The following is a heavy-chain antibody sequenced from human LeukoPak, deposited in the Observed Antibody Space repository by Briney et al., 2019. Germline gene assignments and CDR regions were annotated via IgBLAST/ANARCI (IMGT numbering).Heavy chain of an antibody. CDR2: ISSSGSTI. D-gene: IGHD3-10*01. CDR3: ARGARSGAFDI. CDR1: GFTFSSYE. J-gene: IGHJ3*02. V-gene: IGHV3-48*03. Sequence: GGSLRLSCAASGFTFSSYEMNWVRQAPGKGLEWVSYISSSGSTIYYADSVKSRFTISRGNAKNSLYLQMNSLRAEDTAVYYCARGARSGAFDIWGQGTMVTVSS.